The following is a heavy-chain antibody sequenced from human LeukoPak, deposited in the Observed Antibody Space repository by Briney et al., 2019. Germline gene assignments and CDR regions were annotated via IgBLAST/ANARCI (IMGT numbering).Heavy chain of an antibody. CDR1: GFTFSSYA. CDR2: ISGSGGST. V-gene: IGHV3-23*01. Sequence: PGGSLRLSCAASGFTFSSYAMSWVRQAPGKGLEWVSAISGSGGSTYYADSVKGRFTISRDNSKNTLYLQMNSLRAEDTAVYYCAKVGEFVVVPAAINNFDYWGQGTLVTVSS. D-gene: IGHD2-2*02. J-gene: IGHJ4*02. CDR3: AKVGEFVVVPAAINNFDY.